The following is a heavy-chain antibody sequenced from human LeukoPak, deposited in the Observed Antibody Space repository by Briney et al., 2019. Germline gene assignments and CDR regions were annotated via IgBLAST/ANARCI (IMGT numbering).Heavy chain of an antibody. V-gene: IGHV7-4-1*02. Sequence: ASVKVSCKAAGYTFTGYYTHWVRQAPGQGLEWMRWINTNTGNSMYAQGFTGRFVFSRDTSVSTAYLQITSPKAEDTAIYYCARDTYCSGGRCYSRVGYWGQGTLVTVSS. J-gene: IGHJ4*02. D-gene: IGHD2-15*01. CDR1: GYTFTGYY. CDR3: ARDTYCSGGRCYSRVGY. CDR2: INTNTGNS.